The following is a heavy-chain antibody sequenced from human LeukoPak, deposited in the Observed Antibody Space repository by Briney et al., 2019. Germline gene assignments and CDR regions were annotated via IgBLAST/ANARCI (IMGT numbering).Heavy chain of an antibody. CDR2: ISSSSSYI. V-gene: IGHV3-21*01. CDR1: GFTFSSYS. J-gene: IGHJ6*03. D-gene: IGHD1-26*01. Sequence: GGSLRLPCAASGFTFSSYSMNWVRQAPGKGLEWVSSISSSSSYIYYADSVKGRFTISRDNAKNSLYLQMNSLRAEDTAVYYCARDPSGSHSRRGDYYYYMDVWGKGTTVTVSS. CDR3: ARDPSGSHSRRGDYYYYMDV.